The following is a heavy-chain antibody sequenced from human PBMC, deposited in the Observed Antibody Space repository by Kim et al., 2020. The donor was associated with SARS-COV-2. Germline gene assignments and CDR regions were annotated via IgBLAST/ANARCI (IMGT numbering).Heavy chain of an antibody. D-gene: IGHD5-18*01. V-gene: IGHV1-2*02. J-gene: IGHJ4*02. CDR3: ARLDTAMVWGDY. Sequence: NYAQKFQGRVTMPRDTSISTAYMELSRLRSDDTAVYYCARLDTAMVWGDYWGQGTLVTVSS.